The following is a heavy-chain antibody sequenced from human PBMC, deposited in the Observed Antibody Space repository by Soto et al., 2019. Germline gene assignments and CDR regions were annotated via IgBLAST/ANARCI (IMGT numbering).Heavy chain of an antibody. J-gene: IGHJ4*02. CDR3: ARALLYVDTAMVDFDY. V-gene: IGHV4-31*03. CDR2: IYYSGST. CDR1: GGSISSGGYY. D-gene: IGHD5-18*01. Sequence: QVQLQESGPGLVKPSQTLSLTCTVSGGSISSGGYYWSWIRQHPGKGLEWIGYIYYSGSTYYNPSLKSRVTISVDTSKNQFSLKLSSVTAADTAGYYCARALLYVDTAMVDFDYWGQGTLVTVSS.